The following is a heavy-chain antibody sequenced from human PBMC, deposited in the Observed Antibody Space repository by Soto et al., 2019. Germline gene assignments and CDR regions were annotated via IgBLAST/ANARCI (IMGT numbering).Heavy chain of an antibody. CDR2: IYYSGST. CDR3: AREYSSSSYWFDP. CDR1: GGSIDSGAFS. D-gene: IGHD6-6*01. Sequence: SETLSLTCAVSGGSIDSGAFSLSWIRQPPGKGLEWIGSIYYSGSTYYNPSLKSRATISVDTSKNQFSLKLSSVTAADTAVYYCAREYSSSSYWFDPWGQGTLVTVSS. J-gene: IGHJ5*02. V-gene: IGHV4-39*01.